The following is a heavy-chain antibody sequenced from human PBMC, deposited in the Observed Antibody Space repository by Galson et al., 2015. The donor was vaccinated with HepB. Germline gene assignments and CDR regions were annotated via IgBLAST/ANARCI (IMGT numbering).Heavy chain of an antibody. CDR1: GDTFTGYF. D-gene: IGHD5-12*01. V-gene: IGHV1-2*02. J-gene: IGHJ5*02. CDR2: INPNSGDT. Sequence: SVKVSCKASGDTFTGYFMDWVRQAPGQGLEWMGWINPNSGDTKCTQKFQGRVTMTRDTSISTVYMELGSLRSDDTAVYYCARGAPTSGSSRGILDPWGQGTLVTVSS. CDR3: ARGAPTSGSSRGILDP.